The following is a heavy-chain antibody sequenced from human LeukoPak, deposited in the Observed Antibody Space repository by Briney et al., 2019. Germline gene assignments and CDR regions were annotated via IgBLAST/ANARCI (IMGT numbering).Heavy chain of an antibody. CDR3: AKSVVVVAATKGAFDY. V-gene: IGHV3-23*01. J-gene: IGHJ4*02. D-gene: IGHD2-15*01. CDR2: ISGSGGST. Sequence: GGSLRLSCAASGFTFSSYAMSWVRQAPGKGLEWVSAISGSGGSTYYADSVKGRFTISRDNSKNTLYLQMNSLRAEDTAVYYCAKSVVVVAATKGAFDYWGQGTLVTVSS. CDR1: GFTFSSYA.